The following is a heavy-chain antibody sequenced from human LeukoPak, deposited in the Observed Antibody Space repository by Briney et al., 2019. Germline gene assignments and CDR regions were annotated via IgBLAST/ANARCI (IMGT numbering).Heavy chain of an antibody. CDR3: ARDLTMVGSGTDAFHI. V-gene: IGHV3-11*04. J-gene: IGHJ3*02. D-gene: IGHD3-10*01. CDR1: GFTFSDYY. CDR2: ISSSGSTI. Sequence: GGSLRLSCAASGFTFSDYYMSWIRQAPGKGLEWVSYISSSGSTIYYADSVKGRFTISRDNAKNSLYLQINSLRADDTAVYYCARDLTMVGSGTDAFHIWGQGTMVTVSS.